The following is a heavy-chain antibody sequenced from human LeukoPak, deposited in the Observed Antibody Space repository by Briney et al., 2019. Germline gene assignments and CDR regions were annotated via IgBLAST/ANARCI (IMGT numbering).Heavy chain of an antibody. D-gene: IGHD3-16*01. CDR1: GYSISSGYY. V-gene: IGHV4-38-2*02. CDR2: IYYSGST. J-gene: IGHJ4*02. CDR3: ARERGGGLFDY. Sequence: SETLSLTCTVPGYSISSGYYWGWIRQPPGKGLEWIGYIYYSGSTYYNPSLKSRVTISVDTSKNQFSLKLGSVTAADTAVYYCARERGGGLFDYWGQGTLVTVSS.